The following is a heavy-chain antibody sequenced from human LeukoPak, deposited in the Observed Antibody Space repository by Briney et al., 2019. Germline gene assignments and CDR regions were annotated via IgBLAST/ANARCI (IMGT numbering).Heavy chain of an antibody. CDR3: ASGDTPFDY. Sequence: GGSLRLSCVAAGFTFSRDWMYWVRQAPGKGLVWVSLINGDGSNTNYADSVKGRFTISRDNAKNTLYLQMNSLRAEDTAVYYCASGDTPFDYWGQGTLVTVSS. CDR2: INGDGSNT. J-gene: IGHJ4*02. D-gene: IGHD5-18*01. CDR1: GFTFSRDW. V-gene: IGHV3-74*01.